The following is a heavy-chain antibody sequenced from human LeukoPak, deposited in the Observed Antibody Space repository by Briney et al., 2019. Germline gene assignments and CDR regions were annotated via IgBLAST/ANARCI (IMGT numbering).Heavy chain of an antibody. CDR2: IYYSGST. CDR1: GGSISSGGYY. J-gene: IGHJ6*02. V-gene: IGHV4-31*03. CDR3: ARDRVPFDGYYYYGMDV. Sequence: SQTLSLTCTFSGGSISSGGYYWSWIRQHPGKGLEWIGYIYYSGSTYYNPSLKSRVTISVDTSKNQFSLKLSSVTAADTAVYYCARDRVPFDGYYYYGMDVWGQGTTVTVSS. D-gene: IGHD3-16*01.